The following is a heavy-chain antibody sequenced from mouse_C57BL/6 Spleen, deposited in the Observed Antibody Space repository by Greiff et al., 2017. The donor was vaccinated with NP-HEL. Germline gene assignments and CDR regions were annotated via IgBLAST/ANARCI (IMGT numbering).Heavy chain of an antibody. D-gene: IGHD2-4*01. Sequence: QVQLKQPGTELVKPGASVKLSCKASGYTFTSYWMHWVKQRPGQGLEWIGNINPSNGGTNYNEKFKSKATLTVDKSSSTAYMQLSSLTSEDSAVYYCARGIYYDYDSAYYYAMDYWGQGTSVTVSS. CDR3: ARGIYYDYDSAYYYAMDY. CDR1: GYTFTSYW. CDR2: INPSNGGT. J-gene: IGHJ4*01. V-gene: IGHV1-53*01.